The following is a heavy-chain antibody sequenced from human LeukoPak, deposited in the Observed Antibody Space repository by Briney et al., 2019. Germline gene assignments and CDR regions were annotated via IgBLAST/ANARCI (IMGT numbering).Heavy chain of an antibody. D-gene: IGHD3-22*01. J-gene: IGHJ4*02. Sequence: SETLSLTCTVFGGSISRYYWSWIRQPPGKGLEWIANIYNTGSTNYNPSHKRRVTISLDTSKNQFSLKLSHVTAADTAVYYWTRDTPCYDSSGYYYWLPPPPLWFDYWGQGTLVTVSS. CDR2: IYNTGST. V-gene: IGHV4-59*12. CDR3: TRDTPCYDSSGYYYWLPPPPLWFDY. CDR1: GGSISRYY.